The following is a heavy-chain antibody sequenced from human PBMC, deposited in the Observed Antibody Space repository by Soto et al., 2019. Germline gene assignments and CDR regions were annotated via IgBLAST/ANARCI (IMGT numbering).Heavy chain of an antibody. CDR2: ISSSSSYT. CDR1: GFTFSDYY. J-gene: IGHJ4*02. Sequence: PGGSLRLSCAASGFTFSDYYMSWIRQAPGKGLEWVSYISSSSSYTNYADSVKGRFTISRDNAKNSLYLQMNSLRAEDTAVYYCARAKEILRPPPTDFDYWGQGTLVTVSS. CDR3: ARAKEILRPPPTDFDY. D-gene: IGHD2-15*01. V-gene: IGHV3-11*05.